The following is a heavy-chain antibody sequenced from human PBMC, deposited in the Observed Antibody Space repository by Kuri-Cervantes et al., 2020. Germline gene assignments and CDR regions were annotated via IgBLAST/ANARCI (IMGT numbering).Heavy chain of an antibody. CDR2: IYYTGDT. CDR3: ARVGDSRKFDF. Sequence: ESLKISCTVSGDSISSYYWSWIRQPPGKGLEYIGYIYYTGDTDSPPSLKSRVTLSVDTSKNQFSLKLSSVTAADTAVYYCARVGDSRKFDFWGHGTLVTVSS. V-gene: IGHV4-59*01. D-gene: IGHD5-18*01. CDR1: GDSISSYY. J-gene: IGHJ4*01.